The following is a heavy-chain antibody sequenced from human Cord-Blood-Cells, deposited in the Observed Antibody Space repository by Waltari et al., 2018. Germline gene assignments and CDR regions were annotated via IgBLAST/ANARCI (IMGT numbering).Heavy chain of an antibody. CDR2: ISSISSTI. J-gene: IGHJ5*02. CDR1: GFTFSSYT. D-gene: IGHD1-26*01. CDR3: ARDWRVGANWFDP. Sequence: EVQLVVSGGGLVQPGGCLRLPCAASGFTFSSYTLNWVRQAPGKGLEWVSYISSISSTIYYADSVKGRFTISRDNAKNSLYLQMNSLRDEDTAVYYCARDWRVGANWFDPWGQGTLVTVSS. V-gene: IGHV3-48*02.